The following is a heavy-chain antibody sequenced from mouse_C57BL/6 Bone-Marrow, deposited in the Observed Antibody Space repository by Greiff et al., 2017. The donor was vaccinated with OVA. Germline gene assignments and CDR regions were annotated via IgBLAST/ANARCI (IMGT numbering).Heavy chain of an antibody. CDR2: FYPGSGSI. V-gene: IGHV1-62-2*01. Sequence: VKLMESGAELVKPGASVKLSCKASGYTFTEYTIHWVKQRSGQGLEWIGWFYPGSGSIKYNEKFKDKATLTADKSSSTVYMELSRLTSEDSAVYFCARHEVSYGSSYGWYFDVWGTGTTVTVSS. CDR1: GYTFTEYT. CDR3: ARHEVSYGSSYGWYFDV. J-gene: IGHJ1*03. D-gene: IGHD1-1*01.